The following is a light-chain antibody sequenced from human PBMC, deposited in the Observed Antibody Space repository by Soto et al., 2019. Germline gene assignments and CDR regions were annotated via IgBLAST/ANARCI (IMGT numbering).Light chain of an antibody. Sequence: EIVLTQSPGTLSLSPGERATLSCRASQSVSSNFLAWYQRKPGRAPSLLIDGASSRAPGIPNRFSGSGSGTDFPLTLSRLEPEDFAVYYCKQYGGSLFTFRPGTKVDIK. V-gene: IGKV3-20*01. J-gene: IGKJ3*01. CDR1: QSVSSNF. CDR2: GAS. CDR3: KQYGGSLFT.